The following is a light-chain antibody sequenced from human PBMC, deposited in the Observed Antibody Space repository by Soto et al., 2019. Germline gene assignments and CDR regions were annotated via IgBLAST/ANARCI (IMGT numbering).Light chain of an antibody. CDR1: SSDVGGYNY. CDR3: CSSAGRYTYV. J-gene: IGLJ1*01. V-gene: IGLV2-11*01. Sequence: PRSVSGSPGHAFTISCSGTSSDVGGYNYVSWYQQRPGKAPKLMIYDVTKWPSGVPDRFSGSKSGNTASLTISGLQAEDEADYYCCSSAGRYTYVFGTGTKVTVL. CDR2: DVT.